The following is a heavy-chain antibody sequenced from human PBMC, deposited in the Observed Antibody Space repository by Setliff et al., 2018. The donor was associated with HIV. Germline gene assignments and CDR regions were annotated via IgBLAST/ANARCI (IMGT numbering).Heavy chain of an antibody. J-gene: IGHJ4*02. CDR1: GGSIGSGSYY. Sequence: SETLSLTCTVPGGSIGSGSYYWSWIRQPAGKGLEWIGRIFSSGSTNYNPSLKSRVTISVDTSKNQFSLKVSSVTAADTAVYYCAREDGPYYFDSWGQGTLVTVS. CDR2: IFSSGST. V-gene: IGHV4-61*02. CDR3: AREDGPYYFDS.